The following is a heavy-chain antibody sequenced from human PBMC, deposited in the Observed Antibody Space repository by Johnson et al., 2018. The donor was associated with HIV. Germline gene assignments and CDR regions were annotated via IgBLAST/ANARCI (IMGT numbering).Heavy chain of an antibody. J-gene: IGHJ3*02. Sequence: QVQLVESGGGLVQPGGSLRLSCAASGFTFSDYYMSWIRQAPGKGLEWVSYISRSGTTIYYADSVKGRFTISRDNSKNTLYLQMDSLRAEDTAVYYCAKEAITMEVDIWGQGTTVTVSS. CDR2: ISRSGTTI. D-gene: IGHD3-10*01. CDR1: GFTFSDYY. V-gene: IGHV3-11*04. CDR3: AKEAITMEVDI.